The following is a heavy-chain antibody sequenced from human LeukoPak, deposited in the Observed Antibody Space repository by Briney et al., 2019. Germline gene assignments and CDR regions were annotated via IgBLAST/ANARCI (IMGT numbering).Heavy chain of an antibody. J-gene: IGHJ3*02. CDR1: GGTFSSYA. V-gene: IGHV1-69*06. Sequence: SVKVSCKASGGTFSSYAISWVRQAPGQGLEWMGGIIPIFGTANYAQKFQGRVTITADKSTSKAYMELSSLRSEDTAVYYCAGGYSGYDSAVNAFGIWGQGTMVTVSS. D-gene: IGHD5-12*01. CDR3: AGGYSGYDSAVNAFGI. CDR2: IIPIFGTA.